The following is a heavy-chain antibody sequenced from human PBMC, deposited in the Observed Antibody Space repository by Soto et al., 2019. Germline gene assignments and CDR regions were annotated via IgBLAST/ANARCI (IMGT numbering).Heavy chain of an antibody. CDR3: ARAGGWGNYYGMDV. J-gene: IGHJ6*02. Sequence: PSETLSLTCAVSGGSISSSNWWSWVRQPPGKGLEWIGEIYHSGSTNYNPSLKSRVTISVDKSKNQFSLKLSSVTAADTAVYYCARAGGWGNYYGMDVWGQGTTVTVSS. D-gene: IGHD3-16*01. CDR1: GGSISSSNW. V-gene: IGHV4-4*02. CDR2: IYHSGST.